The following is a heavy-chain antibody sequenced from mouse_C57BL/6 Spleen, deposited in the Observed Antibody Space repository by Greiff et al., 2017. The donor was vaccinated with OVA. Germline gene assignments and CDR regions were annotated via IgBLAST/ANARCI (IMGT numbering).Heavy chain of an antibody. Sequence: EVKVEESGPGLVKPSQSLSLTCSVTGYSITSGYYWNWIRQFPGNKLEWMGYISYDGSNNYNPSLKNRISITRDTSKNQFFLKLNSVTTEDTATYYCARDPGDYDEGDYYAMDYWGQGTSVTVSS. V-gene: IGHV3-6*01. J-gene: IGHJ4*01. CDR3: ARDPGDYDEGDYYAMDY. D-gene: IGHD2-4*01. CDR1: GYSITSGYY. CDR2: ISYDGSN.